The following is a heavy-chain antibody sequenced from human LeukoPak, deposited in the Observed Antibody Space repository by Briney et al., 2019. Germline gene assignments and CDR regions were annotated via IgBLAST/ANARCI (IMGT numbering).Heavy chain of an antibody. CDR3: AREYSGSYAYIDY. Sequence: SETLSLTCAVYGGSFSGYYWSWIRQPPGKGLEWIGYIYYSGSTNYNPSLKSRVTISVDTSKNQFSLKLSSVTAADTAVYYCAREYSGSYAYIDYWGQGTLVTVSS. CDR2: IYYSGST. J-gene: IGHJ4*02. D-gene: IGHD1-26*01. V-gene: IGHV4-59*01. CDR1: GGSFSGYY.